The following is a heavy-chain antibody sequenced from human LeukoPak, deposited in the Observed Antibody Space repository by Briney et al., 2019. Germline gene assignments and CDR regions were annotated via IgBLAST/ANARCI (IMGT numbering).Heavy chain of an antibody. V-gene: IGHV3-43*02. J-gene: IGHJ5*02. D-gene: IGHD5-12*01. CDR3: AKGDSWISHWFDP. CDR1: GFTLDDYA. CDR2: ISGDGGST. Sequence: GGSLRLSCAASGFTLDDYAMHGVRQAPGKGLEWVSLISGDGGSTYYADSVKGRFTISRDNSKNSLYLQMNSLRTEDTALYYGAKGDSWISHWFDPWGQGTLVAVSS.